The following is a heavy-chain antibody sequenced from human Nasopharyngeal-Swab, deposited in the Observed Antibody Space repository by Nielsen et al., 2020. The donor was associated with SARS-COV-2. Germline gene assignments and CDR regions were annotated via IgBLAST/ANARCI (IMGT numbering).Heavy chain of an antibody. Sequence: GSLRLSCTVSGGSISSSSYYWSWIRQPPGKGLEWIGEINHSGSTNYNPSLKSRVTISVDTSKNQFSLKLSSVTAADTAVYYCARGEGIAAAEATYNWFDPWGQGTLVTVSS. V-gene: IGHV4-39*07. CDR3: ARGEGIAAAEATYNWFDP. CDR1: GGSISSSSYY. CDR2: INHSGST. D-gene: IGHD6-13*01. J-gene: IGHJ5*02.